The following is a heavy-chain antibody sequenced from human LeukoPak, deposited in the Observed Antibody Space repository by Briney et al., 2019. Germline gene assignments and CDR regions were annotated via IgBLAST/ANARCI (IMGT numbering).Heavy chain of an antibody. CDR3: ARDPTGYSSGGSSDY. Sequence: GGSLRLSCAASGFTFSSYSMNWVRQAPGKGLEWVSSISSSSSYIYYADSVKGRFTISRDNAKNSLYLQMNSLRAEDTAVYYCARDPTGYSSGGSSDYWGQGTLVTVSS. V-gene: IGHV3-21*01. J-gene: IGHJ4*02. D-gene: IGHD6-19*01. CDR2: ISSSSSYI. CDR1: GFTFSSYS.